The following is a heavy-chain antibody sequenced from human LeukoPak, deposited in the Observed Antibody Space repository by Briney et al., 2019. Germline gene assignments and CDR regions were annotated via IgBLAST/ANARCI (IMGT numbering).Heavy chain of an antibody. J-gene: IGHJ4*02. CDR3: ARGLRWCDY. CDR2: IKNDGSEK. V-gene: IGHV3-7*01. CDR1: GFTFSSYW. Sequence: PGGSLRLSSAASGFTFSSYWMRWVRQPPGKGLEWVANIKNDGSEKDYVDSVKGRFTISRDNAKNSLYLQMNSLRAEDTAVYYCARGLRWCDYWGQGTLVTVSS. D-gene: IGHD4-23*01.